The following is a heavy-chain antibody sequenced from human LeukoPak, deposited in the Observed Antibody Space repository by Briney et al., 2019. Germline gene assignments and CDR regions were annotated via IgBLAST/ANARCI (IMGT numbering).Heavy chain of an antibody. D-gene: IGHD3-10*01. V-gene: IGHV3-11*01. CDR3: AKVTDTVRGVFTPGSYFDS. J-gene: IGHJ4*02. CDR1: GFTFSDYY. Sequence: PGGSLRLSCAASGFTFSDYYMSWIRQAPGKGLEWVSYISSSGSTIYYADSVKGRFTISRDNAKNSLYLQMNSLRAEDTAVYYCAKVTDTVRGVFTPGSYFDSWGQGTLVTVSS. CDR2: ISSSGSTI.